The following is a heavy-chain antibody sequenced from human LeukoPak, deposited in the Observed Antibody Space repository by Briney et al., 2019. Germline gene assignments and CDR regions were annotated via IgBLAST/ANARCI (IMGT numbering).Heavy chain of an antibody. CDR1: GVSISSYY. J-gene: IGHJ5*02. CDR3: ARDENGYVWGSFRA. Sequence: PSETLSLTCTVSGVSISSYYWGWIRQPPGKGLEWLGNIYYSGSTYYNPSLESRVTMSLDTSKNQFSLKLSSVTAADTAVYYCARDENGYVWGSFRAWGQGTLVTVSS. CDR2: IYYSGST. D-gene: IGHD3-16*02. V-gene: IGHV4-39*07.